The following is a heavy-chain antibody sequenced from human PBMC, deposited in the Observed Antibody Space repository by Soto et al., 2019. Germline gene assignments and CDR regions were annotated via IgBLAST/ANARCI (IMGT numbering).Heavy chain of an antibody. Sequence: GASVKVSCKASGGTFSSYAISWVRQAPGQGLEWMGGIIPIFGTANYAQKFQGRVTITADESTSTAYMELSSLRSEDTAVYYCARDWSDGVVIIPVGWFDPWGQGTLVTRLL. CDR2: IIPIFGTA. CDR3: ARDWSDGVVIIPVGWFDP. V-gene: IGHV1-69*13. D-gene: IGHD3-3*01. J-gene: IGHJ5*02. CDR1: GGTFSSYA.